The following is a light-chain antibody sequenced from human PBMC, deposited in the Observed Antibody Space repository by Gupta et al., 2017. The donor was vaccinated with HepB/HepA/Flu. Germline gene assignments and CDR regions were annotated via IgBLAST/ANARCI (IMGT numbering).Light chain of an antibody. V-gene: IGKV3-15*01. CDR2: DSS. CDR3: QEYNNWPPIFT. Sequence: EVVLTQSPVTLSVFPGERATLSCRASESVNSNLAWYQQKPGQAPRLLIYDSSTRATGIPARFSGSGSGTEFTLTISSLQSEDFADYYCQEYNNWPPIFTFGPGTKVDIK. J-gene: IGKJ3*01. CDR1: ESVNSN.